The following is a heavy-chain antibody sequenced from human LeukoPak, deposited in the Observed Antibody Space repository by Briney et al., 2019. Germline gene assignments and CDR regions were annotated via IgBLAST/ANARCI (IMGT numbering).Heavy chain of an antibody. CDR3: ARGGGHYVWGSYRSSNDAFDI. Sequence: ASVKVSCKASGYTFTSYDINWVRQATGQGLEWMGWMNPNSGNTGYAQKFQGRVTITRNTSISTAYMELSSLRSEDTAVYYCARGGGHYVWGSYRSSNDAFDIWGQGTMVTVSS. CDR2: MNPNSGNT. J-gene: IGHJ3*02. CDR1: GYTFTSYD. V-gene: IGHV1-8*03. D-gene: IGHD3-16*02.